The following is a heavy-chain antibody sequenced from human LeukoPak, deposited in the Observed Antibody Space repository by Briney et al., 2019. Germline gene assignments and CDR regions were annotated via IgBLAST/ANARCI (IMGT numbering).Heavy chain of an antibody. V-gene: IGHV3-43D*03. CDR1: GFTFYDYA. J-gene: IGHJ3*02. D-gene: IGHD3-22*01. Sequence: PGGSLRLSCAASGFTFYDYAMHWVRQAPGKGLEWVSLISWDGSNTYYADSVKGRFTISRDNSKTSLYLQMNSLRAEDTALYYCAKDADSSGSDAFDIWGQGTMVTVSS. CDR3: AKDADSSGSDAFDI. CDR2: ISWDGSNT.